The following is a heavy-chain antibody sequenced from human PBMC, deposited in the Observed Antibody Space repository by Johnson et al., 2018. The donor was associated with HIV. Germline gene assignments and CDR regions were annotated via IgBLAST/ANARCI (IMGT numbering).Heavy chain of an antibody. D-gene: IGHD1-26*01. CDR1: GFTFSSYA. CDR3: ARGLEVGATTANEAFDI. V-gene: IGHV3-30-3*01. CDR2: ISYDGSNK. Sequence: QMLLVESGGGVVQPGRSLRLSCAASGFTFSSYAMHWVRQAPGKGLEWVAVISYDGSNKYYADSVKGRFTISRDNSKNTLYLQMNSLRAEDTAVYYCARGLEVGATTANEAFDIWGQGTMVTVSS. J-gene: IGHJ3*02.